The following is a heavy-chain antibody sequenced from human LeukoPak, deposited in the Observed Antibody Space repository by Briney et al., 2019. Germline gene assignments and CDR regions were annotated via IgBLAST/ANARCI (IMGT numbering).Heavy chain of an antibody. CDR3: AGGQLSGGMDV. J-gene: IGHJ6*02. CDR2: MIPNSGNT. V-gene: IGHV1-8*02. CDR1: GYTFTGFY. D-gene: IGHD6-6*01. Sequence: GASVKVSCKASGYTFTGFYIHWVRQATGQGLEWMGWMIPNSGNTGYAQKFQGRVTMTRNTSISTAYMELSSLRSEDTAVYYCAGGQLSGGMDVWGQGTTVTVSS.